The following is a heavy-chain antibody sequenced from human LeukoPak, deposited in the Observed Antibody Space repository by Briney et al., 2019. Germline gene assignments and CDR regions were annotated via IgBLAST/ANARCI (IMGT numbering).Heavy chain of an antibody. J-gene: IGHJ4*02. Sequence: SETLSLTCTVSGGSISSYYWSWIRQPPGKGLEWIGYIYYSGSTNYNPSLKSRVTISVDTSKNQFSLKLSSVTAADTAIYYCARAETDHYYFDYLGQGILVTVSS. CDR3: ARAETDHYYFDY. V-gene: IGHV4-59*12. D-gene: IGHD3-10*01. CDR2: IYYSGST. CDR1: GGSISSYY.